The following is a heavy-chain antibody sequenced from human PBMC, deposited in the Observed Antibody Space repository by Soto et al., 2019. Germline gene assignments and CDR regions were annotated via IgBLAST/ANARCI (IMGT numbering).Heavy chain of an antibody. D-gene: IGHD3-16*01. V-gene: IGHV4-34*01. Sequence: SETLSLTCAVYGGSFSGYYWSWIRQPPGKGLEWIGEINHSGSTNYNPSLKSRVTISVDTSKNQFSLKLSSVTAADTAVYYCATRRLRLLDVWGQGTTVTVSS. J-gene: IGHJ6*02. CDR1: GGSFSGYY. CDR3: ATRRLRLLDV. CDR2: INHSGST.